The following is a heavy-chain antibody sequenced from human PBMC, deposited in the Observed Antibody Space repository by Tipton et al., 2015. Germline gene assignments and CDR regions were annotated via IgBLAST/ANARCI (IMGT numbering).Heavy chain of an antibody. CDR2: ISHIGNT. CDR3: ARARGRHGGLFDS. J-gene: IGHJ4*02. CDR1: GDSINRYY. D-gene: IGHD4-23*01. V-gene: IGHV4-59*04. Sequence: TLSLTCSVSGDSINRYYWSWIRQPPGKGLEWIGSISHIGNTYYNPSLKSRVTMSRDTSKNQFSLKLTSVTAADTAVYYCARARGRHGGLFDSWGQGILVTVSS.